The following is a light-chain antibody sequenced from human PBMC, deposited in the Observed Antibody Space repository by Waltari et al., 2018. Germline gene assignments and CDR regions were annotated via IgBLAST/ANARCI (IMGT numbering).Light chain of an antibody. CDR1: PSINRY. V-gene: IGKV1-39*01. J-gene: IGKJ2*01. CDR2: AAS. CDR3: QQSYSTPL. Sequence: DRQMTQSPSSLSAFVGDRVTITCRAGPSINRYLKWYQQKPGKAPKLLIYAASSLQSGVPSRFRGSGSGTDFTLTISSLQPEDFATCYCQQSYSTPLFGQGTKLEIK.